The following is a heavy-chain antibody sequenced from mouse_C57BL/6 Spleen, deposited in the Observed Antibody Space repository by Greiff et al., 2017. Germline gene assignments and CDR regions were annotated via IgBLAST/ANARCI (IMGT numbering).Heavy chain of an antibody. D-gene: IGHD2-5*01. J-gene: IGHJ4*01. Sequence: VQLQQSGAELVRPGASVTLSCKASGYTFTDYEMHWVKQTPVHGLEWIGAIDPETGGTAYNQKFKGKAILTADKSSSTAYMELRSLTSEDSAVYYCTRRYSKAYYAMDYWGQGTSVTVSS. V-gene: IGHV1-15*01. CDR1: GYTFTDYE. CDR2: IDPETGGT. CDR3: TRRYSKAYYAMDY.